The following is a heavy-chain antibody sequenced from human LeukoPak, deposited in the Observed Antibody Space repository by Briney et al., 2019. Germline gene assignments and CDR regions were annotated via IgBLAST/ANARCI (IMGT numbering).Heavy chain of an antibody. V-gene: IGHV3-74*01. CDR3: ASGRWSDYLDY. D-gene: IGHD3-3*01. CDR1: GFTFSSYW. CDR2: IKSDGSST. J-gene: IGHJ4*02. Sequence: PGGSLRLSCAVSGFTFSSYWVHWVRQTPGKGLVWVSRIKSDGSSTSHADSVKGRFTISRDNAKNTLYLQMNSLRGEDTAVYYCASGRWSDYLDYWGQGTLVTVSS.